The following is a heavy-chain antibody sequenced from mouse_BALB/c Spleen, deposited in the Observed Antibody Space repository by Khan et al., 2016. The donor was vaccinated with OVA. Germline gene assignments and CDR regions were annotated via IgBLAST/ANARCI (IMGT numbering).Heavy chain of an antibody. D-gene: IGHD1-1*01. J-gene: IGHJ3*01. CDR2: INPSTGYS. CDR1: GYTFTNYW. V-gene: IGHV1-7*01. CDR3: ANHGCSSDLLTY. Sequence: QVQLKESGAELAKPGASVKMSCKASGYTFTNYWMHWVKQRPGQGLEWIGYINPSTGYSEYNQKFKDKATLTADKSSSTAYIQLSSLTSEDSAGYYCANHGCSSDLLTYWGQGTLVTVSA.